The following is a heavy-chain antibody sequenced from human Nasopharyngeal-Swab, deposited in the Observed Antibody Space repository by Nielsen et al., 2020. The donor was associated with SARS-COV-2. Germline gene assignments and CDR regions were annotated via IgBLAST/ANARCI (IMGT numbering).Heavy chain of an antibody. CDR2: ISGDGDSA. Sequence: WIRQPPGKGLEWVSLISGDGDSASYRDSVKGRFTISRENNKNSLYPQMNSLTVEDTALYYCAKPFWSGYYSGDSFDFWGQETMVTVSS. V-gene: IGHV3-43*02. D-gene: IGHD3-3*01. J-gene: IGHJ3*01. CDR3: AKPFWSGYYSGDSFDF.